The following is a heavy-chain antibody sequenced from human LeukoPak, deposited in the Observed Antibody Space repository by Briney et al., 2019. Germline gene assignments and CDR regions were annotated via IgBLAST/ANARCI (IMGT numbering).Heavy chain of an antibody. J-gene: IGHJ6*03. CDR1: GFTFSSYA. CDR2: IRYDGSNK. D-gene: IGHD3-10*01. CDR3: ATRPTGSGYYYYYYMDV. Sequence: QAGGSLRLSCAASGFTFSSYAMHWVRQAPGKGLEWVAFIRYDGSNKYYADSVKGRFTISRDNSKNTLYLQMNSLRAEDTAVYYCATRPTGSGYYYYYYMDVWGKGTTVTISS. V-gene: IGHV3-30*02.